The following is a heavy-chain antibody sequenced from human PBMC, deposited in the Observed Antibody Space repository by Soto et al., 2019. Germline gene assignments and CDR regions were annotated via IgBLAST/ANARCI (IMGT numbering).Heavy chain of an antibody. J-gene: IGHJ4*02. V-gene: IGHV1-46*01. CDR1: GYTFTSYY. D-gene: IGHD2-2*01. Sequence: ASVKVSCKASGYTFTSYYMHWVRQAPGQGLEWMGIINPSGGSTSYAQKFQGRVTMTRDTSTSTVYMELSSLRSEDTAVYYCARDPQMRIKTIVVVPAAPDYWGQGTLVTVSS. CDR2: INPSGGST. CDR3: ARDPQMRIKTIVVVPAAPDY.